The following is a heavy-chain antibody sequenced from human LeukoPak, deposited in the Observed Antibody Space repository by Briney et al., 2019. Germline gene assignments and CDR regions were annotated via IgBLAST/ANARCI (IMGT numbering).Heavy chain of an antibody. J-gene: IGHJ4*02. V-gene: IGHV4-39*01. CDR2: IYYSGST. Sequence: SQTLSLTCTVSGGSISSSSYYWGWIRQPPGKGLEWIASIYYSGSTYYTPSLKSRVTISVDTTKNQLSLKLSSVTAADTAVYYWARRSGDYWGEGTLVTVSS. CDR1: GGSISSSSYY. D-gene: IGHD3-10*01. CDR3: ARRSGDY.